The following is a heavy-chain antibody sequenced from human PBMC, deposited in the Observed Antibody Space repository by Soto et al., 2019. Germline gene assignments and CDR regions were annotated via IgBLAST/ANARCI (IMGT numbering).Heavy chain of an antibody. CDR2: LNPDTGNT. V-gene: IGHV1-3*01. J-gene: IGHJ3*01. Sequence: QVQLVQSGAELKKPGASVNISCTASGFTFSDNVINWVRQAPGQGLEWMGWLNPDTGNTRYSETVQGRVTISRHSSASIAYLELSDLANEATAVYVFARGGHSVGPQANDAFDVWGHGTMITVSS. CDR1: GFTFSDNV. CDR3: ARGGHSVGPQANDAFDV. D-gene: IGHD5-18*01.